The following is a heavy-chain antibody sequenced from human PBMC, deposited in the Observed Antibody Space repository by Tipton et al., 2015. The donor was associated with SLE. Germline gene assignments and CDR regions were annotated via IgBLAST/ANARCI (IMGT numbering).Heavy chain of an antibody. V-gene: IGHV4-34*01. D-gene: IGHD3-22*01. J-gene: IGHJ4*02. CDR3: ARENHYYDSSGYYYGYYFDY. CDR1: GGSFSGYY. CDR2: INHSGST. Sequence: AGLVKPSETLSLTCAVYGGSFSGYYWSWIRQPPGKGLEWIGEINHSGSTNYNPSLKSRVTISVDTSKNQFSLKLSSVTAADTAVYYCARENHYYDSSGYYYGYYFDYWGQGTLVTVSS.